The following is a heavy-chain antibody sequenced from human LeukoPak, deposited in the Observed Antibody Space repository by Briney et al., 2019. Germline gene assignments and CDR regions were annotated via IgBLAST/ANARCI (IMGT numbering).Heavy chain of an antibody. J-gene: IGHJ6*04. CDR2: IKQDGSEK. CDR3: ARKAYGLDV. V-gene: IGHV3-7*03. CDR1: GFTFSSYW. Sequence: GGSLRLSCAPSGFTFSSYWMSWVRQAPGKGLEWAANIKQDGSEKYYVDSVKGRFTISRDNGKNSLYLQMNSLRAEDTAVYYCARKAYGLDVWGKGTTVTVSS.